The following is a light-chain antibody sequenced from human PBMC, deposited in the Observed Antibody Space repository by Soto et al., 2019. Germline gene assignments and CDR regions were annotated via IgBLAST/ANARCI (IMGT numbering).Light chain of an antibody. J-gene: IGLJ3*02. V-gene: IGLV1-44*01. CDR2: SNN. CDR1: SSNIGSNA. Sequence: QSVLTQPPSASGTPGQRVTISCSGSSSNIGSNAVNWYQQFSGTAPKLLIYSNNQRPSGVPDRFSGSKSGTSASLAISGLQSEDEADYYCAVWDDSLTGWVFGGGTKLTVL. CDR3: AVWDDSLTGWV.